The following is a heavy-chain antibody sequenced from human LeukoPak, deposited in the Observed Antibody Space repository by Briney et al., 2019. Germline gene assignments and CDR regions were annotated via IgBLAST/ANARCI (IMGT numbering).Heavy chain of an antibody. D-gene: IGHD1-26*01. CDR3: ARVGRRDY. V-gene: IGHV3-30-3*01. J-gene: IGHJ4*02. CDR2: ISYNGNNK. CDR1: GFTFSSYA. Sequence: GGSLRLSCAASGFTFSSYAMHWVRQAPGKGLEWVAVISYNGNNKYSADSVKGRFTISRDNSKNTLYLQMNSLRAEDTAVYYCARVGRRDYWGQGTLVTVSS.